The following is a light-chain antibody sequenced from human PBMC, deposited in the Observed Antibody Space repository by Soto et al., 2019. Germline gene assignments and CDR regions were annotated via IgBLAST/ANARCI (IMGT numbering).Light chain of an antibody. CDR3: QQRSNWPPVT. J-gene: IGKJ4*01. Sequence: EVVLTQSPAILSLSPGERATLSCRASQSVKSSFAWYHQKPGQPPRLLIYDASHRATGIPARFSGSGSGTDFTLTISSLEPEYVAVYFCQQRSNWPPVTFGGGTKVQI. CDR2: DAS. CDR1: QSVKSS. V-gene: IGKV3-11*01.